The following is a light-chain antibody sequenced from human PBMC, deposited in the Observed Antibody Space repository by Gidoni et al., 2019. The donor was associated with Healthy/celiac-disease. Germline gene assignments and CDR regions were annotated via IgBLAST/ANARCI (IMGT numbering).Light chain of an antibody. V-gene: IGLV2-14*01. CDR1: SSDVGGYNY. CDR3: SSYTSSSTPYV. J-gene: IGLJ1*01. CDR2: DVS. Sequence: QSALTQPASVAGSPGQSITSSCTGTSSDVGGYNYVSWYQQHPGKAPTLMIYDVSNRPSGVSNRFSGSKSGNTASLTISGLQAEDEADYYCSSYTSSSTPYVFGTGTKVTVL.